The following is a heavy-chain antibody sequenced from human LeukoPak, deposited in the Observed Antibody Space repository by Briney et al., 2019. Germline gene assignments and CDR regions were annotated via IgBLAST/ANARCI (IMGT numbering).Heavy chain of an antibody. CDR2: IRSRSNNYAT. CDR1: GFTFSGSD. V-gene: IGHV3-73*01. J-gene: IGHJ4*02. CDR3: AKGKAGSSSWYSGYFDY. D-gene: IGHD6-13*01. Sequence: GGSLRLSCATSGFTFSGSDVHWVRQATGKGLEWVGRIRSRSNNYATAYSASVKGRFTISRDDSKNTAYLQMNSLRAEDTAVYYCAKGKAGSSSWYSGYFDYWGQGTLVTVSS.